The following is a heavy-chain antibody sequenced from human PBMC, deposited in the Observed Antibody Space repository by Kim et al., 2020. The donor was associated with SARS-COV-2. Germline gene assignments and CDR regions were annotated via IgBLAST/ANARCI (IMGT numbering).Heavy chain of an antibody. CDR3: ARAGSSGWYLVDY. J-gene: IGHJ4*02. Sequence: SETLSLTCTVSGGSISSGGYYWSWIRQHPGKGLEWIGYIYYSGSTYYNPSLKSRVTISVDTSKNQFSLKLSSVTAADTAVYYCARAGSSGWYLVDYWGQGTLVTVSS. D-gene: IGHD6-19*01. CDR2: IYYSGST. V-gene: IGHV4-31*03. CDR1: GGSISSGGYY.